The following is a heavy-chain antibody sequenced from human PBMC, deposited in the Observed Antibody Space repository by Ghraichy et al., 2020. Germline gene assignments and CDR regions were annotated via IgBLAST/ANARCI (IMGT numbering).Heavy chain of an antibody. CDR1: GGSFSGYY. CDR3: ARGLSVAAEY. V-gene: IGHV4-34*01. CDR2: INHSGST. Sequence: SQTLSLTCAVYGGSFSGYYWSWIRQPPGKGLEWIGEINHSGSTNYNPSLKSRVTISVDTSKNQFSLKLSSVIAADTAVYYCARGLSVAAEYWGQGTLVTVSS. D-gene: IGHD2-15*01. J-gene: IGHJ4*02.